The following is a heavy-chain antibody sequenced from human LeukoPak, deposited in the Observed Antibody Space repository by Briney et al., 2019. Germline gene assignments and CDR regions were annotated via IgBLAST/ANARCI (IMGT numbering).Heavy chain of an antibody. CDR2: INPNSGGT. J-gene: IGHJ6*02. Sequence: ASVKVSCKASGYTFTGYYMHWVRQAPGRGLEWMGWINPNSGGTNYAQKFQGWVTITRDTSISTAYMELSRLRSDDTAVYYCARRLTGYYGMDVWGQGTTVTVSS. V-gene: IGHV1-2*04. CDR1: GYTFTGYY. CDR3: ARRLTGYYGMDV. D-gene: IGHD3-16*01.